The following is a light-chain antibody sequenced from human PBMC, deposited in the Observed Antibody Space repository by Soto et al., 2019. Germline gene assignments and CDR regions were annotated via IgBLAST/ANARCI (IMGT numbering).Light chain of an antibody. Sequence: ETVLTQSPATLSLSPGETATLSCRASQSVSSSLAWYQQKPGQAPRLLIYGASSRATGIPDRFSGSGSGTDFTLPISRLEPEDFAVYYCQQYGSSPLVTFGGGTKVEIK. V-gene: IGKV3-20*01. CDR2: GAS. CDR1: QSVSSS. J-gene: IGKJ4*01. CDR3: QQYGSSPLVT.